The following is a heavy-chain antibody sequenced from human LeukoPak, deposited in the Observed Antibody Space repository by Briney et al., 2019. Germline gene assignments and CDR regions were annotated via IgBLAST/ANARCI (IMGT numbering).Heavy chain of an antibody. J-gene: IGHJ6*03. Sequence: SVKVSCKASGGTFSSYAISWVRQAPGQGLEWMGGIIPIFGTANYAQKFQGRVTITADESTSTAYMELSSLRSEDTAVYYCARDYISSTSCYVGCYYYYYMDVWGKGTTVTVSS. CDR2: IIPIFGTA. CDR3: ARDYISSTSCYVGCYYYYYMDV. V-gene: IGHV1-69*13. D-gene: IGHD2-2*01. CDR1: GGTFSSYA.